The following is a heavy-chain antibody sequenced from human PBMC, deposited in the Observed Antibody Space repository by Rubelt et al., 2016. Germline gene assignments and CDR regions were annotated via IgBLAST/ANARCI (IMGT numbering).Heavy chain of an antibody. CDR1: GGSFSGYY. V-gene: IGHV4-34*01. CDR3: ARKGDERTFDS. CDR2: INYGGIT. D-gene: IGHD3-10*01. J-gene: IGHJ4*02. Sequence: QVQLQPWGAGLLKPSETLSLTCAVYGGSFSGYYWTWIRQPPGKGLEWIGNINYGGITYYHPSLKSRVTISVDKSKTQFSRRLTSVTAADTAVYYCARKGDERTFDSWGQGTLVTVSS.